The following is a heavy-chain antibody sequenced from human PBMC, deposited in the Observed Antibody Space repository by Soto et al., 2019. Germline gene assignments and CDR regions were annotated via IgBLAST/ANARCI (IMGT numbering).Heavy chain of an antibody. CDR1: GFTFSNYG. Sequence: HPGGSLRLSCAASGFTFSNYGMHWVRQAPGKGLEWMAVIWYNGINKYYVDSVKGRFTISRDNSKNTLYLQMNSLRAEDTAVYYCARDRDYYDTSGYYYYFDHWGRGTLVTVSS. V-gene: IGHV3-33*01. CDR2: IWYNGINK. D-gene: IGHD3-22*01. J-gene: IGHJ4*02. CDR3: ARDRDYYDTSGYYYYFDH.